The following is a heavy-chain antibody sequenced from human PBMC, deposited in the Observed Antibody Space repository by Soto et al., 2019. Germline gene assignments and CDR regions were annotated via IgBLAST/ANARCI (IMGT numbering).Heavy chain of an antibody. J-gene: IGHJ6*02. D-gene: IGHD5-18*01. CDR3: ARSTLQLWPPYYYYGMDV. V-gene: IGHV1-69*13. CDR2: IIPIFGTA. Sequence: VKVSCKASGYAFTGYYMHWVRQAPGQGLEWMGGIIPIFGTANYAQKFQGRVTITADESTSTAYMELSSLRSEDTAVYYCARSTLQLWPPYYYYGMDVWGQGTTVTVSS. CDR1: GYAFTGYY.